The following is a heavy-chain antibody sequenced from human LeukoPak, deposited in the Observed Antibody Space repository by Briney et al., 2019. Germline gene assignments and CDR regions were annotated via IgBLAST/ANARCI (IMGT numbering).Heavy chain of an antibody. CDR1: GFTFSSYA. V-gene: IGHV3-23*01. CDR3: AEGVSSGGTKYYFDY. J-gene: IGHJ4*02. Sequence: GGSLRLSCAASGFTFSSYAMSWVRQAPGKGLEWVSAISGSGGSTYYADSVKGRFTISRDNSKNTLYLQMNSLRAEDTAVYYCAEGVSSGGTKYYFDYWGQGTLVTVSS. CDR2: ISGSGGST. D-gene: IGHD2-15*01.